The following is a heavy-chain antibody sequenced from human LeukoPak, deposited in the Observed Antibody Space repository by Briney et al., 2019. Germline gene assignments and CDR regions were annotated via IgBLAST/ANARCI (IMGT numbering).Heavy chain of an antibody. CDR3: ASGDGDYYGSGRYDY. Sequence: ASVKVSCKASGYTFTGYYMHWVRQAPGQGLEWMGRIIPILGIANYAQKFQGRVTITADKSTSTAYMELSSLRSEDTAVYYCASGDGDYYGSGRYDYWGQGTLVTVSS. J-gene: IGHJ4*02. CDR2: IIPILGIA. V-gene: IGHV1-69*02. CDR1: GYTFTGYY. D-gene: IGHD3-10*01.